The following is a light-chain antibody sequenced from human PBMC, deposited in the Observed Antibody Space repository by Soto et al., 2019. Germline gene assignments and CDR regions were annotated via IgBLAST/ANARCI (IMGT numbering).Light chain of an antibody. Sequence: EIVLTQSPGTLSLSPGERATLSCRASQSVSSNSLAWYQQKPGQAPRLLIYGTSSMATGIPDRFSGSGSGTDFTLTISRLEAEDVSVYYCQHYISTQYTFGQGTKLEIK. CDR2: GTS. J-gene: IGKJ2*01. CDR1: QSVSSNS. V-gene: IGKV3-20*01. CDR3: QHYISTQYT.